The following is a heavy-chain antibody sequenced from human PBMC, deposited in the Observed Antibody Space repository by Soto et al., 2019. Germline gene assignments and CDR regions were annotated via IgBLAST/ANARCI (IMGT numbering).Heavy chain of an antibody. Sequence: PGGSLRLSCAASGFTVSGSAMHWVRQASGKGLEWVGRIRSKANSYATAYAASVKGRFTISRDDSKNTAYLQMNSLKTEDTAVYYCTRAPVYYGAGSYYYTYYYYYYMDVWGKGTAVTVSS. CDR3: TRAPVYYGAGSYYYTYYYYYYMDV. D-gene: IGHD3-10*01. CDR1: GFTVSGSA. J-gene: IGHJ6*03. V-gene: IGHV3-73*01. CDR2: IRSKANSYAT.